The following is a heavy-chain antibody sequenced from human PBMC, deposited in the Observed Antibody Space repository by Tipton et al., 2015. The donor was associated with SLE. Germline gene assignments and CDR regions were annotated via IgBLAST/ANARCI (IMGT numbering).Heavy chain of an antibody. CDR1: GGSFSGYY. CDR3: ARAPYCGADCHPDGFDI. V-gene: IGHV4-34*01. D-gene: IGHD2-21*02. CDR2: INHGGGT. Sequence: TLSLTCAVYGGSFSGYYWSWIRQSPGKGLEWLGEINHGGGTNYNPSLTSRVTIFIDTSKNHFSLNLNSVTAADTAVYYCARAPYCGADCHPDGFDIWGQGTMVTVSS. J-gene: IGHJ3*02.